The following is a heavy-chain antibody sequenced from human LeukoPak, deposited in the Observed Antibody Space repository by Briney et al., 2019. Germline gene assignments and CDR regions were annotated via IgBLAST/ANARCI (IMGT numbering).Heavy chain of an antibody. D-gene: IGHD5-12*01. V-gene: IGHV4-59*01. Sequence: SETLSLTCVVSGGSLHRSFWTWVRQPPGKGLEWIGRIYSSGTTDYTPSLKRRLTISIDTPKNQFSLRLASVTAADTAVYYCGRRPAVDGPIDNWGQGILVAVSS. J-gene: IGHJ4*02. CDR3: GRRPAVDGPIDN. CDR1: GGSLHRSF. CDR2: IYSSGTT.